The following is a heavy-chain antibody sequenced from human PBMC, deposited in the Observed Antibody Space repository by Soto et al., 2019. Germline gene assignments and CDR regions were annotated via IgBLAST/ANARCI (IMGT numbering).Heavy chain of an antibody. V-gene: IGHV4-31*03. Sequence: SETLSLTCTVSGGYISSGGYYWSWIRQHPGKGLEWIGYIYYSGITYYNPSLKSRVTISVDTSKNQFSLKLSSVTAADTAVYYCARAYYYDSSGYLNWFDPWGQGTLVTVSS. CDR3: ARAYYYDSSGYLNWFDP. D-gene: IGHD3-22*01. CDR2: IYYSGIT. CDR1: GGYISSGGYY. J-gene: IGHJ5*02.